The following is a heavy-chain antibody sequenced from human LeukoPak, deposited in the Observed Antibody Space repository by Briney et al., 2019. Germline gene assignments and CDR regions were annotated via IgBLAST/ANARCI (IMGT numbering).Heavy chain of an antibody. CDR1: GFTFDDYG. CDR2: INWNGVNT. CDR3: AKDRGRGYYSLDY. D-gene: IGHD3-22*01. V-gene: IGHV3-20*04. J-gene: IGHJ4*02. Sequence: GGSLRLSCAASGFTFDDYGMSWVRQAPRKGLELVSAINWNGVNTVYTDSVKGRFTISRDSAKNSLYLQMTRLRAEATAFYYCAKDRGRGYYSLDYWGQGILVTVSS.